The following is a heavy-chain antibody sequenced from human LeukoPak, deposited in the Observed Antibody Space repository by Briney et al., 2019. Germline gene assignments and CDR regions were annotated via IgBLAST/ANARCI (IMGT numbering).Heavy chain of an antibody. V-gene: IGHV4-4*07. CDR2: IYTSGST. J-gene: IGHJ4*02. Sequence: PSETLSLTCTVSGGSISSYYWSWIRQPAGKGLEWIGRIYTSGSTNYNPSLKSRVTMSVDASKNQFSLKLSSVTAADTAVYYCAADLPYSNYGPLDYWGQGTLVTVSS. CDR3: AADLPYSNYGPLDY. D-gene: IGHD4-11*01. CDR1: GGSISSYY.